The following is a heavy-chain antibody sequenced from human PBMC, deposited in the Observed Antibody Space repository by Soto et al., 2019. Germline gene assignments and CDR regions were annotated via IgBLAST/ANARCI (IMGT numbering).Heavy chain of an antibody. CDR2: MNPNSGNT. Sequence: GASVKVSCKASGYTFTSYYINWVLEATGQGLEWMGWMNPNSGNTGYAQKFQGRVTMTRNTSISTAYMELSSLRSEDTAVYYCAPRELQTPWAPFQHWCQGTLVTVS. V-gene: IGHV1-8*01. J-gene: IGHJ1*01. D-gene: IGHD1-26*01. CDR1: GYTFTSYY. CDR3: APRELQTPWAPFQH.